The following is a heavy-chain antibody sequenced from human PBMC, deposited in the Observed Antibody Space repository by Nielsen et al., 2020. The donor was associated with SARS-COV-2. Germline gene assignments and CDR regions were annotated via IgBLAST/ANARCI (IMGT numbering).Heavy chain of an antibody. CDR1: GFMFSTYA. J-gene: IGHJ3*02. Sequence: ESLKISCAAPGFMFSTYAMSWIRQPPGKRLEWIAYSDHSWRINYNPSLKSRATISADTSKDQISLKLTSVTAADTAVYYCARLPAGTVSFDIWGQGTMVTVS. V-gene: IGHV4-59*08. CDR2: SDHSWRI. CDR3: ARLPAGTVSFDI. D-gene: IGHD2-2*01.